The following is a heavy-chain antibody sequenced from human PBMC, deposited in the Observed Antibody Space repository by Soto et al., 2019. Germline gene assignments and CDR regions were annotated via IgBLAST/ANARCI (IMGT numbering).Heavy chain of an antibody. Sequence: QLQLRESGPGLVKPSETLSLTCSVSGGSVSISTYYWAWVRQTPGKGMEWLGSILHSGSTYYNPSPESRPPLSVHPSEEAFCLEPRSAHDTDTCINYCATLPAAMYFYGLDGWCPGTKVTLSS. D-gene: IGHD2-2*01. J-gene: IGHJ6*02. CDR2: ILHSGST. CDR1: GGSVSISTYY. V-gene: IGHV4-39*01. CDR3: ATLPAAMYFYGLDG.